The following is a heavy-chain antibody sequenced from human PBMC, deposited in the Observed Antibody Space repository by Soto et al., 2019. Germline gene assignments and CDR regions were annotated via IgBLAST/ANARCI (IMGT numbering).Heavy chain of an antibody. Sequence: GASVKVSCKASGYTFTSYGISWVRQAPGQGLEWMGWISAYNGNTNYAQKLQGRVTMTTDTSTSTAYMELRSLRSDDTAVYYCARDPSGGYCTNGVCYFLKRDLDYWGQGTLVTVSS. CDR1: GYTFTSYG. CDR3: ARDPSGGYCTNGVCYFLKRDLDY. CDR2: ISAYNGNT. V-gene: IGHV1-18*01. J-gene: IGHJ4*02. D-gene: IGHD2-8*01.